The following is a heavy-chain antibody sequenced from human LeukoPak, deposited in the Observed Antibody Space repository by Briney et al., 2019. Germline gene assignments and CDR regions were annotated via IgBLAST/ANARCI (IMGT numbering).Heavy chain of an antibody. D-gene: IGHD4-17*01. Sequence: GGSLRLSCAASGFTFDDYAMHWVRQAPGKGLEWVSGISWNSGSIGYADSVKGRFTISRDNAKNSLYLQMNSLRAEDTALYYCAKSGHGETPYWYFDLWGRGTLVTVSS. CDR2: ISWNSGSI. CDR3: AKSGHGETPYWYFDL. J-gene: IGHJ2*01. V-gene: IGHV3-9*01. CDR1: GFTFDDYA.